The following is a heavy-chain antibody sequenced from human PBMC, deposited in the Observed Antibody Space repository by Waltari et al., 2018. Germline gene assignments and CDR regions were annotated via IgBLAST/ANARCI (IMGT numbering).Heavy chain of an antibody. D-gene: IGHD2-15*01. J-gene: IGHJ1*01. Sequence: QVQLQESGPGLVKPSETLSLTCTVSGYSISSGYYWGWIRPPPGKGLGWIGSIYHSGSTYYNPSLKSRVTISVDTSKNQFSLKLSSVTAADTAVYYCATPFGYCSGGSCYSASEYFQHWGQGTLVTVSS. CDR3: ATPFGYCSGGSCYSASEYFQH. CDR1: GYSISSGYY. V-gene: IGHV4-38-2*02. CDR2: IYHSGST.